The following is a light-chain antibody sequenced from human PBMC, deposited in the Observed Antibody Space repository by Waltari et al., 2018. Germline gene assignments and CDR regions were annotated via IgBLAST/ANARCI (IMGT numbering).Light chain of an antibody. V-gene: IGKV3-20*01. J-gene: IGKJ5*01. Sequence: EIVLTQSPGTLSLSPGDGATLSCRASQTVTSSYLAWYQQKPGQAPRLLIYGASSRATAIPDKFSGSGSGADFTLTISRLEPEDSAVYYCQQYGSSPITFGQGTRLEIK. CDR2: GAS. CDR1: QTVTSSY. CDR3: QQYGSSPIT.